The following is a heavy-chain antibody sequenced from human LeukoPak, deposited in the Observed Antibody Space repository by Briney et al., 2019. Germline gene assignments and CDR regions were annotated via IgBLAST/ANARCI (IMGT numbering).Heavy chain of an antibody. CDR3: ARGAEAETSPLDF. CDR2: INPKSGGT. D-gene: IGHD6-13*01. Sequence: GPVKVSWKGSGYNFRGYLMPWGGQAPGQRLEWLGWINPKSGGTDYAQQFQGRVTMTRDTSSSTDYLEVRSLGSDDTAVYYCARGAEAETSPLDFWGQGTPVTVSS. CDR1: GYNFRGYL. V-gene: IGHV1-2*02. J-gene: IGHJ4*02.